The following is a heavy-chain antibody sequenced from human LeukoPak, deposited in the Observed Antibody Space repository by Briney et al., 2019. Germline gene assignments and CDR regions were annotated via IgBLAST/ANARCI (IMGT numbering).Heavy chain of an antibody. Sequence: ASVKVSCKASGYTFTSYDINWVRQATGQGLEWMGWMNPNSGNTGYAQKFQGRVTMTRSTSISTAYMELSSLRFDDTAVYYCARERHSSGVLVWGQGTLVTVSS. D-gene: IGHD6-25*01. V-gene: IGHV1-8*01. CDR2: MNPNSGNT. CDR3: ARERHSSGVLV. CDR1: GYTFTSYD. J-gene: IGHJ4*02.